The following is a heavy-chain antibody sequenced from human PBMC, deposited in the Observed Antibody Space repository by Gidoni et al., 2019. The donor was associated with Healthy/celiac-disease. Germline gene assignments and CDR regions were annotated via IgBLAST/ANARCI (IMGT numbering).Heavy chain of an antibody. CDR3: ARDRYCTGGVCYNFDY. CDR2: INPSGGST. Sequence: QVQLVQSGAEVKKPGASVKVSCKASGYTFTSYYMHWVRQAPGQGLEWMGIINPSGGSTSYAQKFQGRVTMTRDTSTSTVYMELSSLRSEDTAVYYCARDRYCTGGVCYNFDYWGQGTLVTVSS. V-gene: IGHV1-46*01. D-gene: IGHD2-8*02. J-gene: IGHJ4*02. CDR1: GYTFTSYY.